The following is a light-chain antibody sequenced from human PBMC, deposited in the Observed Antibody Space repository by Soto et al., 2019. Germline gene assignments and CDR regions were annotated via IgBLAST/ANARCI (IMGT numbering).Light chain of an antibody. CDR2: EVT. J-gene: IGLJ1*01. CDR1: SSGVGGHNY. V-gene: IGLV2-14*01. Sequence: QSVLTQPASVSGSPGQSITISCTGSSSGVGGHNYVSWYQQHPGKAPKLMIYEVTKRPSGVSNRFSGSKSGNTASLTISGLQAEDEADYYCSSYTFTSTLYVFGTGTKVTVL. CDR3: SSYTFTSTLYV.